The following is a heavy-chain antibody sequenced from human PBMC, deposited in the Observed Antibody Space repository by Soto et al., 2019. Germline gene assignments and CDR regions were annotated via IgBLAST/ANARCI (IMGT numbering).Heavy chain of an antibody. CDR1: GYTLTELS. CDR2: FDPEDGET. J-gene: IGHJ6*04. Sequence: ASVKVSCKVSGYTLTELSMHWVRQAPGKGLEWMGGFDPEDGETIYAQKFQGRVTMTEDTSTDTAYMELSSLRSEDTAVYYCATVRSSCGGGGCSLYGMDVWGKGPTVTVSS. V-gene: IGHV1-24*01. CDR3: ATVRSSCGGGGCSLYGMDV. D-gene: IGHD2-15*01.